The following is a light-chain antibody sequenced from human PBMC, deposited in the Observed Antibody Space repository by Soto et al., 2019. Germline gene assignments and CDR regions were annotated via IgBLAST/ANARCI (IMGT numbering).Light chain of an antibody. Sequence: EIVLTQSPATLSLSPGERATLSCRASQSISTSLAWYQQKPGQTPRLLIYDASNRATGIPARFSGSGSGTDFSLTISSLEPEDFAIYYCQHRNHWLPFGGETKVEIK. V-gene: IGKV3-11*01. J-gene: IGKJ4*01. CDR3: QHRNHWLP. CDR1: QSISTS. CDR2: DAS.